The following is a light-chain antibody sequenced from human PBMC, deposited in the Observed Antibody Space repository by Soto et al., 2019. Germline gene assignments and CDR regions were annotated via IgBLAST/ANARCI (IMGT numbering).Light chain of an antibody. CDR3: ETWYSNTHKV. CDR2: LDRSGSY. V-gene: IGLV4-60*02. CDR1: SGHSTYI. J-gene: IGLJ3*02. Sequence: QLVLTQSSSASASLGSSVKLTCILSSGHSTYIIAWHQQQPGKAPRFLMTLDRSGSYNRGSGVPDRFSGSSSGADRYLTSSILQFEGEGECYCETWYSNTHKVFGGGTKVTVL.